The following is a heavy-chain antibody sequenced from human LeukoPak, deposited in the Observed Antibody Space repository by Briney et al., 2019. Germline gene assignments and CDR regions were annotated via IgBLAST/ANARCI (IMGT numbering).Heavy chain of an antibody. D-gene: IGHD3-10*01. CDR2: IFYSGSA. J-gene: IGHJ4*02. Sequence: NASETLSLTCTVSGGSISSGDYYWNWIRQHPEKSLERIGYIFYSGSAYYNPSLKSRVTISVDTSKNQFSLKLSSVTAADTAVYYCARGSTLIRGFDYWGQGTLVTVSS. V-gene: IGHV4-31*03. CDR1: GGSISSGDYY. CDR3: ARGSTLIRGFDY.